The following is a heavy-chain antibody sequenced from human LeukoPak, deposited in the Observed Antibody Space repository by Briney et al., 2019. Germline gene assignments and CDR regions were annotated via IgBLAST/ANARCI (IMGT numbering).Heavy chain of an antibody. CDR1: GFTFSSYG. Sequence: PGRSLRLSCAASGFTFSSYGMHWVRQAPGKGLEWVAVISYDGSNKYYADSVKGRFTISRDNSKNTLYLQMNSLRAEDTAVYYCAKDRVMGYSYGSYFDYWGQGTLVTVSS. V-gene: IGHV3-30*18. CDR2: ISYDGSNK. J-gene: IGHJ4*02. CDR3: AKDRVMGYSYGSYFDY. D-gene: IGHD5-18*01.